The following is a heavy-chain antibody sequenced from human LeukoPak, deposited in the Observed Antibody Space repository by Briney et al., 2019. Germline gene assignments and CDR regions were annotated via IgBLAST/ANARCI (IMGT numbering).Heavy chain of an antibody. CDR2: LYSGGST. V-gene: IGHV3-53*01. Sequence: GGSLRLSCAASGFTVSSNYMGWVRQAPGKGLEWVSVLYSGGSTYYPDSVKGRFTISRDNSKNTLFLQMNNMRAEDTAVYYCARDPNGDYVGAFEMWGPGTKVTVS. CDR3: ARDPNGDYVGAFEM. CDR1: GFTVSSNY. J-gene: IGHJ3*02. D-gene: IGHD4-17*01.